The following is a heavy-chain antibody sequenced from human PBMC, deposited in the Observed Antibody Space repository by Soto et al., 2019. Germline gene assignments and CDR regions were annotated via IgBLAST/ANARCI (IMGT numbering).Heavy chain of an antibody. CDR2: IIPIFGTA. CDR3: ARAPGIAAAGRNWYFDL. D-gene: IGHD6-13*01. Sequence: SVKVSCKASGGTFSSYGISWVRQAPGQGLEWMGGIIPIFGTANYAQKFQGRVTITADESTSTAYMELSSLRSEDTAVYYCARAPGIAAAGRNWYFDLWGRGTLVTVSS. J-gene: IGHJ2*01. CDR1: GGTFSSYG. V-gene: IGHV1-69*13.